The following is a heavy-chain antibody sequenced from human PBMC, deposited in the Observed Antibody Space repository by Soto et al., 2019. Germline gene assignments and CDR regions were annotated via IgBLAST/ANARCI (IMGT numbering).Heavy chain of an antibody. D-gene: IGHD3-10*01. CDR3: ARIAPRGLWFGKTPYGMDV. Sequence: QVQLVQSGAEVKKPGASVKVSCKASGYTFTSYGISWVRQAPGQGLEWMGWISAYNGNTNYAQKLQGRVTMTTDTATSTAYMELRSLRSDDTAVYYCARIAPRGLWFGKTPYGMDVWGQGTTVTVSS. V-gene: IGHV1-18*01. CDR1: GYTFTSYG. CDR2: ISAYNGNT. J-gene: IGHJ6*02.